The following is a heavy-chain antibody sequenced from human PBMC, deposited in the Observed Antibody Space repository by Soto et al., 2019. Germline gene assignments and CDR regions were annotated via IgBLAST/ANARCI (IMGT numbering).Heavy chain of an antibody. CDR1: GGSISSSSYY. J-gene: IGHJ6*03. CDR2: IYYSGST. D-gene: IGHD3-10*01. CDR3: ARTAVGELLGYYYYYMDV. Sequence: SETLSLTCTVSGGSISSSSYYWGWIRQPPGKGLEWIGSIYYSGSTYYNPSLKSRVTISVDTSKNQFSLKLSSVTAADTAVYYCARTAVGELLGYYYYYMDVWGKGTTVTVSS. V-gene: IGHV4-39*01.